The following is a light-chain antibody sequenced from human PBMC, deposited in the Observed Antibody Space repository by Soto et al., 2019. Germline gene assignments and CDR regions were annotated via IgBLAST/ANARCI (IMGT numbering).Light chain of an antibody. V-gene: IGKV1-27*01. CDR1: QGISNY. Sequence: EIQMTQSPSSLSASVRDRVTITCRASQGISNYLAWYQQKPGKVPKLLIYAASTLQSGVPSRFSGSGSGTDFTLTISSLQPEDVATYCCQKYDSAPWTFGQGTKVEIK. J-gene: IGKJ1*01. CDR3: QKYDSAPWT. CDR2: AAS.